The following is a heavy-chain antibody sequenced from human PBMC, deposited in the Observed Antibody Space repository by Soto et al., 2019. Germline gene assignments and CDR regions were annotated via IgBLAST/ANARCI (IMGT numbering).Heavy chain of an antibody. J-gene: IGHJ4*02. D-gene: IGHD2-21*02. CDR2: IYPGDSDT. CDR3: ARHTSGGDLTYCGGGCYNDY. V-gene: IGHV5-51*01. Sequence: GESLKISCKGSGYSFTSYWIGWVRQMPGKGLEWMGIIYPGDSDTRYSPSFQGQVTISADKSISTAYLQWSSLKASDTAMYYCARHTSGGDLTYCGGGCYNDYWGQGTLVTVSS. CDR1: GYSFTSYW.